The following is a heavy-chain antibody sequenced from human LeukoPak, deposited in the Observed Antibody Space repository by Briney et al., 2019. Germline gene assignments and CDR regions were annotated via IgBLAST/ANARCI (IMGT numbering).Heavy chain of an antibody. V-gene: IGHV5-51*01. J-gene: IGHJ3*02. CDR2: IYPGDSDT. D-gene: IGHD3-22*01. CDR1: GYSFTNYW. Sequence: GESLKISCKGSGYSFTNYWIGWVRQLSGKGLEWMGIIYPGDSDTRYSPSFQGQVTISADKSISTAYLQWSSLKASDTAMYYCAKGTMIVVPGAFDIWGQGTMVTVSS. CDR3: AKGTMIVVPGAFDI.